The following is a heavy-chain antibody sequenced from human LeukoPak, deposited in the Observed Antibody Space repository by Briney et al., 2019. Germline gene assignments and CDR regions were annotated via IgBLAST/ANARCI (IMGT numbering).Heavy chain of an antibody. CDR2: INAGNGNT. CDR3: ARVSSSWSGSFGY. Sequence: ASVKVSCKASGYTFTSYAMHWVRQAPGQSLEWMGWINAGNGNTKYSQKFQGRVTITRDTSASTAYMELSGLRSEDTAVYYCARVSSSWSGSFGYWGQGTLVTVSS. CDR1: GYTFTSYA. V-gene: IGHV1-3*01. J-gene: IGHJ4*02. D-gene: IGHD6-13*01.